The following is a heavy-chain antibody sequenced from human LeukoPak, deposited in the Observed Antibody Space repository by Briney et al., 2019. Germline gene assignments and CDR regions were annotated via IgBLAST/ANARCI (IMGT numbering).Heavy chain of an antibody. Sequence: GESLRLSCEVSGFTLSSYTMNWVRQAPGKGLEWVSSISSSSSYIYYADSVKGRFTISRDNARNSLYLQMNSLRAEDTAVYYCARDGSGYDDAFDIWGQGTMVTVSS. D-gene: IGHD3-10*01. V-gene: IGHV3-21*01. J-gene: IGHJ3*02. CDR2: ISSSSSYI. CDR1: GFTLSSYT. CDR3: ARDGSGYDDAFDI.